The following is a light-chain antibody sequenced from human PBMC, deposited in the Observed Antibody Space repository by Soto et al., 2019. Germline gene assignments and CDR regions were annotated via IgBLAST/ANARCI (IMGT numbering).Light chain of an antibody. V-gene: IGKV3-15*01. J-gene: IGKJ2*01. CDR3: QQSNNWPYT. CDR1: QRVSEN. CDR2: GAS. Sequence: EVVMTQSPATLSLSPGERATLSARASQRVSENLAGYQKKPGQAPRLLIYGASTRATGIPARFSGSGSGTEFTLTISSLQSEDFAVYYCQQSNNWPYTFGQGTKLDIK.